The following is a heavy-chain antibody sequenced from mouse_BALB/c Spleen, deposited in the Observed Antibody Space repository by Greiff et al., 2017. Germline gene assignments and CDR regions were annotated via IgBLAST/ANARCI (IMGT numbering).Heavy chain of an antibody. CDR3: ARGEYGNGGAMDY. J-gene: IGHJ4*01. Sequence: QVQLQQSGAELVKPGASVKLSCKASGYTFTSYWMHWVKQRPGQGLEWIGEINPSNGRTNYNEKFKSKATLTVDKSSSTDYMQLSSLTSEDSAVYYCARGEYGNGGAMDYWGQGTSVTVSS. CDR1: GYTFTSYW. D-gene: IGHD2-10*02. CDR2: INPSNGRT. V-gene: IGHV1S81*02.